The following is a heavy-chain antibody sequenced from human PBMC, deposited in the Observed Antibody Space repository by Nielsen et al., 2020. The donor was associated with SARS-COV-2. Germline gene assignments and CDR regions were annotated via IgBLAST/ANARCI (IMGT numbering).Heavy chain of an antibody. CDR2: IYPGDSDT. CDR3: ARRGGLDRYYYYYMDV. V-gene: IGHV5-51*01. CDR1: GYSFTSYW. J-gene: IGHJ6*03. Sequence: GESLKISCKGSGYSFTSYWIGWVRQMPGKGLEWMGIIYPGDSDTRYSPSFQGQVTISADKPISTAYLQWSSLKASDTAMYYCARRGGLDRYYYYYMDVWGKGTTVTVSS. D-gene: IGHD3-10*01.